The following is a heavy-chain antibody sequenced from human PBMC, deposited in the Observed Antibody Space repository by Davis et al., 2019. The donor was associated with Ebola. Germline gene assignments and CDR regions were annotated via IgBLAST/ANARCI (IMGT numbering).Heavy chain of an antibody. D-gene: IGHD1-1*01. CDR3: ARLWITTGTVNWFDP. CDR2: IYYSGST. V-gene: IGHV4-39*01. J-gene: IGHJ5*02. Sequence: MPSETLSLTCTVSGGSISSSSYYWGWIRQPPGKGLEWIGSIYYSGSTYYNPSLKSRVTISVDTSKNQFSLKLSSVTAADTAVYYCARLWITTGTVNWFDPWGQGTLVTVSS. CDR1: GGSISSSSYY.